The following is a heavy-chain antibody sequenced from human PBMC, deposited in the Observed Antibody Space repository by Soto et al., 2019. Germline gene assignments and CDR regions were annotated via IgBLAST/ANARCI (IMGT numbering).Heavy chain of an antibody. J-gene: IGHJ6*02. D-gene: IGHD5-18*01. V-gene: IGHV1-18*01. CDR3: ARCIQGDYYYGMDV. CDR1: GYTFYSHS. CDR2: INADYGNT. Sequence: QAQLVQSGAEVXKPGASVKVSCKASGYTFYSHSISWVRQAPGQGLEWMGRINADYGNTQYAQKFRGRVTMTTDTSTTTVYMEMPNLRSDDTAVYYCARCIQGDYYYGMDVWGPGTTVTVSS.